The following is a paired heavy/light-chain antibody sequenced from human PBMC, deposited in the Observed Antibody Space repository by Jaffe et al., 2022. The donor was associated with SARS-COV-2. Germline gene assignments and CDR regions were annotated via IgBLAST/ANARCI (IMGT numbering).Light chain of an antibody. V-gene: IGKV3-20*01. Sequence: EIVLTQSPGTLSLSPGERATLSCRANQTISSDNLNWYQQKPAQAPRLLIYGASNGATGIPDRFSGSGSGTDFTLTISRLEPEDFAVYYCQHYGRSTLYTFGQGTKLEIK. CDR3: QHYGRSTLYT. J-gene: IGKJ2*01. CDR2: GAS. CDR1: QTISSDN.
Heavy chain of an antibody. Sequence: QVQLVESGGGVVQPGRSLRLSCVGSGFTFRSYGMHWIRQAPGKGLEWVAAISFDESKKYFADSVKGRFTISRDNSRNTVSLQMNSLRAEDTALYYCAKDHITNDYDHVWRTFRPSGGFDSWGQGTLVTVSS. CDR2: ISFDESKK. CDR1: GFTFRSYG. D-gene: IGHD3-16*02. J-gene: IGHJ4*02. V-gene: IGHV3-30*18. CDR3: AKDHITNDYDHVWRTFRPSGGFDS.